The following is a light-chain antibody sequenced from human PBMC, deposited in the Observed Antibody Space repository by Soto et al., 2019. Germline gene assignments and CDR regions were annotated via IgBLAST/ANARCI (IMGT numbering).Light chain of an antibody. CDR3: QQYGSAPLT. J-gene: IGKJ4*01. V-gene: IGKV3-20*01. CDR1: QSVASSY. Sequence: IVVTHAPGTLSFSPGDIATLSCRASQSVASSYLAWYQHQRGQSPRLLIYAASSRATGIPDRFSGTGSGTDFTLTISRLEPGDFALYYCQQYGSAPLTFGGGTKVDIK. CDR2: AAS.